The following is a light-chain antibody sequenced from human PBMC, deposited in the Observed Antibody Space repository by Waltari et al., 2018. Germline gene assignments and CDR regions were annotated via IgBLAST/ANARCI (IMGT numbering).Light chain of an antibody. CDR3: TSFTSAVTFDVV. V-gene: IGLV2-14*03. CDR1: NSDVGGYKH. J-gene: IGLJ2*01. Sequence: QSALTQPGSVSGSPGQSITISCTGSNSDVGGYKHVSWYQHHPGKAPQLLIYDVNTRTSGFSNRFSGSQSGNTASLTISGLQAEDEAVYYCTSFTSAVTFDVVFGGGTKLTVL. CDR2: DVN.